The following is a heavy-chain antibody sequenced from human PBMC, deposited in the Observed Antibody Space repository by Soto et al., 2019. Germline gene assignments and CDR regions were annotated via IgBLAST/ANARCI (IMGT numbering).Heavy chain of an antibody. CDR3: PSAKGVHGSNYLDN. J-gene: IGHJ4*02. CDR1: GVPISTDDYY. D-gene: IGHD1-26*01. CDR2: IYYSGTT. V-gene: IGHV4-30-4*01. Sequence: PSETLSLTCTVSGVPISTDDYYWTWIRQPPGKGLEWIGYIYYSGTTYYNWSLKSRVTISIDTSKNQFSLNLSSVTAADTPVYYCPSAKGVHGSNYLDNWRQGTLVTASS.